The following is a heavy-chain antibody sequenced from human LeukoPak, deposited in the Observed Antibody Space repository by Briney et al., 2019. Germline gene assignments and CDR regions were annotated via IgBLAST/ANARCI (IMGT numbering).Heavy chain of an antibody. CDR2: IYYSGST. CDR1: GGSISSYY. V-gene: IGHV4-59*01. Sequence: PSETLSLTCTVSGGSISSYYWSWVRQPPGKGLEWVGYIYYSGSTNYNPSLKSRVTIPVDTSKNQFSLKLSSVTAADTAVYYCAREVYYYYYMDVWGKGTTVTVSS. CDR3: AREVYYYYYMDV. J-gene: IGHJ6*03.